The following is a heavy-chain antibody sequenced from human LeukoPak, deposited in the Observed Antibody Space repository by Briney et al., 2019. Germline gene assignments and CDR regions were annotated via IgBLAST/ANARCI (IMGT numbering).Heavy chain of an antibody. CDR1: GYSISSGYY. D-gene: IGHD6-6*01. Sequence: SETLFLTCTVSGYSISSGYYWGWIRQPPGKGLEWIGSIYQSGSTYYNPSLKSRVTISLDTSKNQFSLKLSSVTAADTAVYFCARGPRYSSSSYFDYWGQGTLVTVSS. V-gene: IGHV4-38-2*02. CDR2: IYQSGST. J-gene: IGHJ4*02. CDR3: ARGPRYSSSSYFDY.